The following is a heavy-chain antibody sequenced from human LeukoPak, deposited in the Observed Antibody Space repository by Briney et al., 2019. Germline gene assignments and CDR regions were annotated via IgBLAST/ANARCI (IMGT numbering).Heavy chain of an antibody. D-gene: IGHD3-10*01. Sequence: SGGSLRLSCAASGFTFSSYWMHWVRQAPGKGLVWVSRVNSDGSSTGYADSVKGRFTISRDNAKNTLYLQLNSLRAEDTALYYCARETIGSSDYWGQGTLVTVSS. CDR2: VNSDGSST. V-gene: IGHV3-74*01. J-gene: IGHJ4*02. CDR3: ARETIGSSDY. CDR1: GFTFSSYW.